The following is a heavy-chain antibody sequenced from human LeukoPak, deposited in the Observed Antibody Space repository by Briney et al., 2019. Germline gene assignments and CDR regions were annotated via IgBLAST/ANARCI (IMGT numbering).Heavy chain of an antibody. D-gene: IGHD6-13*01. CDR3: ARAPSGIAEYDY. J-gene: IGHJ4*02. CDR1: GYTFTGYY. V-gene: IGHV1-2*06. Sequence: ASVKVSCKASGYTFTGYYMHWVRQAPGQGLEWMGRINPNSGDTNYAQKFQGRVTMTRDTSISTAYMELSRLRSDDTAVYYCARAPSGIAEYDYWGQGTLVTVSS. CDR2: INPNSGDT.